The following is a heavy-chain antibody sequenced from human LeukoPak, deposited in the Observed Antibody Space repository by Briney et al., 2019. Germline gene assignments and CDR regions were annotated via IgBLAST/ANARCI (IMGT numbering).Heavy chain of an antibody. CDR3: ARAQVGAPTDL. Sequence: KGLEWVSAISGSGGCTYYADSVKGRFTISRDNAKDTLYLHMICLRPEDTAVYYCARAQVGAPTDLWGQGTLVTVSS. J-gene: IGHJ5*02. CDR2: ISGSGGCT. V-gene: IGHV3-23*01. D-gene: IGHD1-26*01.